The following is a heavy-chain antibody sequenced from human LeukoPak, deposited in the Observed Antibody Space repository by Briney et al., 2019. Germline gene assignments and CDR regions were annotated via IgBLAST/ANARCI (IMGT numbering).Heavy chain of an antibody. Sequence: GGSLRLSCTASGFTFSSYAMNWVRQAPGKGLEWVSGIGAGGTFTYHADSVKGRFTISRDNSKNTLYLQMKSLRAEDTAVYYCAKSLDFWSGYYLHWGQGTLVTVSS. CDR2: IGAGGTFT. J-gene: IGHJ4*02. CDR1: GFTFSSYA. D-gene: IGHD3-3*01. CDR3: AKSLDFWSGYYLH. V-gene: IGHV3-23*01.